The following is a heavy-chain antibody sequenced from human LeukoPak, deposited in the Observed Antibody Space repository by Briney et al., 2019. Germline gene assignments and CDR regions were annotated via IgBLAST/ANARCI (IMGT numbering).Heavy chain of an antibody. J-gene: IGHJ4*02. Sequence: SETLSLTCTVSGGSIRSYYWSWIRQPPGKGLEWIGYIYYSGSTNYNPSLKSRVTISVDTSKNQFSLKLSSVTAADTAVYYCARVPAAGTVFDYWGQGTLVTVSS. D-gene: IGHD6-13*01. CDR3: ARVPAAGTVFDY. CDR2: IYYSGST. CDR1: GGSIRSYY. V-gene: IGHV4-59*01.